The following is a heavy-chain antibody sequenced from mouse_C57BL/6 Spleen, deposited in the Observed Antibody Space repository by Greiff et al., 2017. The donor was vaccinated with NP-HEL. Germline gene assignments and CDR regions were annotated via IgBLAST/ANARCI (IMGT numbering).Heavy chain of an antibody. CDR2: INPNNGGT. D-gene: IGHD3-2*02. V-gene: IGHV1-26*01. Sequence: VQLQQSGPELVKPGASVKISCKASGYTFTDYYMNWVKQSHGKSLEWIGDINPNNGGTSYNQKFKGKATLTVDKSSSTAYMELRSLTSEDSAVYYCARGSGYLYWGQGTTLTVSS. CDR1: GYTFTDYY. CDR3: ARGSGYLY. J-gene: IGHJ2*01.